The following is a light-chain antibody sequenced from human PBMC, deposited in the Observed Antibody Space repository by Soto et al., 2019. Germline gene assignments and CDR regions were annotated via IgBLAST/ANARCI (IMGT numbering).Light chain of an antibody. CDR3: QQYSSRPPCT. CDR1: QSVISK. V-gene: IGKV3D-15*01. CDR2: GGA. Sequence: EIVMTQSPATQSVSPGETVTLSCRSSQSVISKFACCHHKPARAPRRLICGGASRAAAGPAEICGGGCGTKFTIPTSSLLEQDFAVDYCQQYSSRPPCTFGQGTKVDIK. J-gene: IGKJ1*01.